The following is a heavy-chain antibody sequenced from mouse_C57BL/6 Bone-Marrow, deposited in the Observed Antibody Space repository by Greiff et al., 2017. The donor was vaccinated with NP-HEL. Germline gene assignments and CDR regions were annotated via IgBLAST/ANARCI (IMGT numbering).Heavy chain of an antibody. Sequence: QVQLQQSGAELARPGASVKLSCKASGYTFTSYGISWVKQRTGQGLEWIGEIYPRSGNTYYNEKFKGKATLTADKSSSTAYMELRSLISEDSAVYFCAREESYGYDGTRYFDVWGTGTTVTVSS. J-gene: IGHJ1*03. V-gene: IGHV1-81*01. CDR3: AREESYGYDGTRYFDV. D-gene: IGHD2-2*01. CDR1: GYTFTSYG. CDR2: IYPRSGNT.